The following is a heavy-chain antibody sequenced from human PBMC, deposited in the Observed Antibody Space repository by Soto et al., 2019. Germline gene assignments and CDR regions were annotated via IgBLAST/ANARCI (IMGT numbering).Heavy chain of an antibody. CDR1: GLTFIDSA. CDR2: IVVGSGNT. Sequence: QMQLVQSGPEVKKPGTSVKVSCKASGLTFIDSAVQWVRQTRGHRLEWIGWIVVGSGNTNYAQEFQGRVTITRDMSTNSLSMGRGSLRSENSAVFSGAAAVLKYSYDSSGYYFEGFVTWGQGQWSPSLQ. J-gene: IGHJ3*02. V-gene: IGHV1-58*01. CDR3: AAAVLKYSYDSSGYYFEGFVT. D-gene: IGHD3-22*01.